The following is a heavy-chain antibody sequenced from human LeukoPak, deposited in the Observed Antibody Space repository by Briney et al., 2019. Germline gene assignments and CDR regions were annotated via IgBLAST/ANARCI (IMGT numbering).Heavy chain of an antibody. CDR1: GYTFTGYY. Sequence: GASVKVSCKASGYTFTGYYMHWVRQAPGQGLEWMGWINPNSGGTNYAQKFQGRVTMTRDTSISTAYMELSRLRSDDTAVYYCARGGDVDTAMTNYYYYYMDVWGKGTTVTVSS. CDR2: INPNSGGT. D-gene: IGHD5-18*01. V-gene: IGHV1-2*02. J-gene: IGHJ6*03. CDR3: ARGGDVDTAMTNYYYYYMDV.